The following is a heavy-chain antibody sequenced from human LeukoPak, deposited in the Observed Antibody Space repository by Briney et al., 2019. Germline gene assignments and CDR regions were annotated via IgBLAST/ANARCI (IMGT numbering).Heavy chain of an antibody. D-gene: IGHD6-19*01. CDR2: INHSGST. Sequence: SETLSLTCAVYGGSFSGYYWSWIRQPPGKGLEWIGEINHSGSTNYNPSLKSRVTISVDTSKNQFSLKLSSVTAADTAVYYCASPGIAVAGIRPGGDYWGQGTLVTVSS. CDR1: GGSFSGYY. J-gene: IGHJ4*02. CDR3: ASPGIAVAGIRPGGDY. V-gene: IGHV4-34*01.